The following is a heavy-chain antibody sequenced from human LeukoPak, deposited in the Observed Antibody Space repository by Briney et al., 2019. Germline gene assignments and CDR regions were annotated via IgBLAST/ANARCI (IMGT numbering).Heavy chain of an antibody. Sequence: PGGSLRLSCAASGFIFSSYGMHWVRQAPGKGLEWVAFTRHDGSNKYYADSVKGRFTISRDNSKNTLYLQMNSLRTEDTAVYYCAKSNSGWYVGIDYWGQGTLVTVSS. J-gene: IGHJ4*02. CDR2: TRHDGSNK. CDR3: AKSNSGWYVGIDY. D-gene: IGHD6-19*01. V-gene: IGHV3-30*02. CDR1: GFIFSSYG.